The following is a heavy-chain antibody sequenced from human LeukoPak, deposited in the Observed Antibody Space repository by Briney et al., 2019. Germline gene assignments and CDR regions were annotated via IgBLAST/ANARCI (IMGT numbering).Heavy chain of an antibody. CDR3: ARLRDTVTSASDY. CDR1: GFTLNSYS. CDR2: ISSSGGYI. J-gene: IGHJ4*02. V-gene: IGHV3-21*01. Sequence: AGGSLRLSCAASGFTLNSYSMTWVRQAPGKGLEWVSTISSSGGYIYYADSVKGRFTISRDAAKNSLYLQMNSLRVEDTAVYSCARLRDTVTSASDYWGQGTLVTVSS. D-gene: IGHD4-17*01.